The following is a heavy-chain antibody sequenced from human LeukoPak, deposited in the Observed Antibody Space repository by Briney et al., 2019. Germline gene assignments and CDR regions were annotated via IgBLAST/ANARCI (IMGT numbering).Heavy chain of an antibody. V-gene: IGHV5-51*01. J-gene: IGHJ4*02. Sequence: HGESLKISCKGSGYSFTSYWIAWVRQMPGKGLEWMGIIYPSDSDTKYSPSFQGQVTISADKSISTAYLQWSSLKASDTAMYYCARTDCSSTSCYLFDYWGQGTLVTVSS. D-gene: IGHD2-2*01. CDR3: ARTDCSSTSCYLFDY. CDR1: GYSFTSYW. CDR2: IYPSDSDT.